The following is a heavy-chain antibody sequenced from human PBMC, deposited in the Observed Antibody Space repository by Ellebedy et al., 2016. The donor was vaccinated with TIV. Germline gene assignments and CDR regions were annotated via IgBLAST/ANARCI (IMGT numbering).Heavy chain of an antibody. CDR2: ISSSSSHI. V-gene: IGHV3-21*01. J-gene: IGHJ4*02. Sequence: GESLKISCAASGFNFSTYSMNWVRQAPGKGLEWVSCISSSSSHIYYADSVKGRFTISRDNAKNSLFLQMNSLRAEDTAVYYCAKSPQHFYYFDYWGQGTLVTVSS. D-gene: IGHD3-3*02. CDR1: GFNFSTYS. CDR3: AKSPQHFYYFDY.